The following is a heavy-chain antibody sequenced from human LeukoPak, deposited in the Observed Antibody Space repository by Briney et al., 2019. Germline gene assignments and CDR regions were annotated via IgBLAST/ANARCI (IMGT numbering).Heavy chain of an antibody. V-gene: IGHV4-39*01. D-gene: IGHD3-10*01. J-gene: IGHJ4*02. Sequence: PSETLSLTCTVSGGSISSSSYYWGWIRQPPGKGLEWIGSIYYSGSTYYNPSLKSRVTISVDTSKNQFSLKLSSVTAADTAVYYCARPEGVKVRGPNGPLDYWGQGTLVTVSS. CDR2: IYYSGST. CDR1: GGSISSSSYY. CDR3: ARPEGVKVRGPNGPLDY.